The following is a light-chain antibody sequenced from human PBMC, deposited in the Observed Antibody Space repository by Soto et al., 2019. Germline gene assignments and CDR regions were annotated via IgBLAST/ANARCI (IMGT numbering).Light chain of an antibody. CDR1: QTVSSF. J-gene: IGKJ2*01. CDR3: QQRYNWPPT. Sequence: EIVLSQSPAILSLSPGDRATLSCRASQTVSSFLAWYQQKPGQAPRLLIYDTSNRATGVPARFSARGSGTDFTLTISSLESEDFAVYFCQQRYNWPPTFGQGTKLEIK. CDR2: DTS. V-gene: IGKV3-11*01.